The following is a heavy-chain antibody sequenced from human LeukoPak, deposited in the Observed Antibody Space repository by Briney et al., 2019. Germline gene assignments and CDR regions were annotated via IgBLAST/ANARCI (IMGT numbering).Heavy chain of an antibody. CDR3: ARVYYDSSGYKMLDY. CDR1: GFTFSSYD. V-gene: IGHV3-13*01. J-gene: IGHJ4*02. Sequence: PGGSLRLSCAASGFTFSSYDMHWVRQATGKGLEWVSAIGTAGDTYYPGSVKGRFTISRENAKNSLYLQMNSLRAGDTAVYYCARVYYDSSGYKMLDYWGQGTLVTVSS. CDR2: IGTAGDT. D-gene: IGHD3-22*01.